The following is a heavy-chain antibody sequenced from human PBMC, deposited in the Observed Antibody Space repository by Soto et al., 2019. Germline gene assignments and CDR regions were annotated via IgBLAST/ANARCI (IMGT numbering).Heavy chain of an antibody. CDR2: IYYSGST. CDR1: GGSISSGNYY. CDR3: ARGFENVVVPAARENWFDP. D-gene: IGHD2-2*01. Sequence: SETLSLTCTVSGGSISSGNYYWSWIRQPPGKGLEWIGYIYYSGSTYYNPSLKSRVTISVDTSKNQFSLKLSSVTAADTAVYYCARGFENVVVPAARENWFDPWGQGTLVTVSS. V-gene: IGHV4-30-4*01. J-gene: IGHJ5*02.